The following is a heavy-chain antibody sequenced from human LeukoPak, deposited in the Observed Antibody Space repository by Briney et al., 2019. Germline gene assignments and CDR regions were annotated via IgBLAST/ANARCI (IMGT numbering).Heavy chain of an antibody. V-gene: IGHV3-23*01. CDR1: GFTFSSYA. Sequence: GGSLRLSCAASGFTFSSYAMSWVRQAPGKGLEWVSAISGSGGSTYYADSVKGRFTISRDNSKNTLYLQMNSLRAEDTAVYYCAKVRDCSGGSCYQPLGWFDPWGQGTLVTVSS. CDR3: AKVRDCSGGSCYQPLGWFDP. J-gene: IGHJ5*02. CDR2: ISGSGGST. D-gene: IGHD2-15*01.